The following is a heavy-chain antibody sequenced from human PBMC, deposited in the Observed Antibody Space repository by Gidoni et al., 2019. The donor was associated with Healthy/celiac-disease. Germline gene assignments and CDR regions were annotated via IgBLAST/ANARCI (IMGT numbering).Heavy chain of an antibody. D-gene: IGHD2-15*01. V-gene: IGHV1-46*01. CDR3: ARAVAATHAFDI. Sequence: QVQLVQSGAEVKKPGAAVKVSCKASGYTFTSYYMHWVRQAPGQGLEWMGIINPSGGSTSYAQKFQGRVTMTRDTSTSTVYMELSSLRSEDTAVYYCARAVAATHAFDIWGQGTMVTVSS. CDR2: INPSGGST. J-gene: IGHJ3*02. CDR1: GYTFTSYY.